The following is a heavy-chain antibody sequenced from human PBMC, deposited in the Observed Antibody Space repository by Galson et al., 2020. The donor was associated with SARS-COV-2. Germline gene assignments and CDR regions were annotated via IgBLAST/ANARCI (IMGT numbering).Heavy chain of an antibody. CDR3: AGGLLWFGELWY. V-gene: IGHV3-30*01. CDR1: GFTFSSYA. CDR2: ISYDGSNK. D-gene: IGHD3-10*01. J-gene: IGHJ4*02. Sequence: GGSLRLSCAASGFTFSSYAMHWVRQAPGKGLEWVAVISYDGSNKYYADSVKGRFTISRDNSKNTLYLQMNSLRAEDTAVYYCAGGLLWFGELWYWGQGPLVTVSS.